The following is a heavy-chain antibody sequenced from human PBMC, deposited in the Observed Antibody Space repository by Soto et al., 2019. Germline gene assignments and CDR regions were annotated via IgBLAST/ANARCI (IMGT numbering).Heavy chain of an antibody. D-gene: IGHD1-26*01. CDR3: VRGKYSGSYFFDY. CDR2: VSSVGSTT. CDR1: GFSFSDDW. Sequence: GGSLRLSCEASGFSFSDDWMHWVRQAPGKGLVWVSSVSSVGSTTDYADSVKGRFTISRGNAKNTLYLQMNSLGAEDTAVYYCVRGKYSGSYFFDYWGQGTLVTVS. J-gene: IGHJ4*02. V-gene: IGHV3-74*01.